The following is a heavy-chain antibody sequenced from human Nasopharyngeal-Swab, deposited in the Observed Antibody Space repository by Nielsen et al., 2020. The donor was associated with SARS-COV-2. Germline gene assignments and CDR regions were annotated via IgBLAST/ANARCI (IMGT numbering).Heavy chain of an antibody. Sequence: SETLSLTCTVSGGSISSYYWSWIRQPPGRGLEWIGYIYYSGSTNYNPSLKSRVTISVDTSKNQFSLKLSSVTAADPAVYYCARAGVGGAFDIWGQGIMVTVSS. V-gene: IGHV4-59*01. J-gene: IGHJ3*02. CDR2: IYYSGST. CDR1: GGSISSYY. CDR3: ARAGVGGAFDI. D-gene: IGHD3-16*01.